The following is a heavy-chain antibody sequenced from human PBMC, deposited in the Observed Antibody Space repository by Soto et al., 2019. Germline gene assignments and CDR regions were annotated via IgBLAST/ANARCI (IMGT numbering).Heavy chain of an antibody. CDR3: ARDWDGMDV. CDR1: GGSISSYY. CDR2: IYYSGST. J-gene: IGHJ6*02. D-gene: IGHD3-16*01. V-gene: IGHV4-59*01. Sequence: QVQLQESGPGLVKPSETLSLTCTVSGGSISSYYWSWIRQPPGKGLEWIGYIYYSGSTNHYNPSPKSRVNISVDTSKNQFSLKLSSVTAADTAVYYCARDWDGMDVWGQGTTVTVSS.